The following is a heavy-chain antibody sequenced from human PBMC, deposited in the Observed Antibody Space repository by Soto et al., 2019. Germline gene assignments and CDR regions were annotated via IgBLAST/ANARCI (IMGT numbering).Heavy chain of an antibody. CDR2: IKQDGSEK. V-gene: IGHV3-7*01. Sequence: EVQLVESGGGLVQPGGSLRLSCAASGFTFSSYWMSWVRQAPGKGLEWVANIKQDGSEKYYVDSAKGRFTISGENAKNSLYLQMNSLIAEDTAVYYCARVYDYGDCVLAFDIWGQGTMVTVSS. CDR3: ARVYDYGDCVLAFDI. J-gene: IGHJ3*02. D-gene: IGHD4-17*01. CDR1: GFTFSSYW.